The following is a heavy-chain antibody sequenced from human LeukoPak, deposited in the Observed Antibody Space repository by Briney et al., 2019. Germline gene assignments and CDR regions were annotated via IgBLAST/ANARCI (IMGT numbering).Heavy chain of an antibody. Sequence: GGSLRLSCAASGFTFSSYAMHWVRQAPGKGLEWVAVISYDGSNKYYADSVKGRFTISRDNSKNTLYLQMNSLRAEDTAVYYCARLGYCCGGSCYRAFDIWGQGTMVTVSS. V-gene: IGHV3-30*04. D-gene: IGHD2-15*01. CDR1: GFTFSSYA. CDR3: ARLGYCCGGSCYRAFDI. J-gene: IGHJ3*02. CDR2: ISYDGSNK.